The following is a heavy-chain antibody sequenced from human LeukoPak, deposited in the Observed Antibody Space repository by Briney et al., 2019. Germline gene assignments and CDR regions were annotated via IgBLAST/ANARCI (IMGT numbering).Heavy chain of an antibody. Sequence: ASVKVSCKASGYTFTSYDINWVRQATGQGLEWMGWMNPNSGNTGYAQKFQGRVTMTRNTSISTAYMELSSLRSEDTAVYHCARGSSSSGDNYYYGMDVWGQRTTVTVSS. J-gene: IGHJ6*02. V-gene: IGHV1-8*01. D-gene: IGHD6-6*01. CDR3: ARGSSSSGDNYYYGMDV. CDR1: GYTFTSYD. CDR2: MNPNSGNT.